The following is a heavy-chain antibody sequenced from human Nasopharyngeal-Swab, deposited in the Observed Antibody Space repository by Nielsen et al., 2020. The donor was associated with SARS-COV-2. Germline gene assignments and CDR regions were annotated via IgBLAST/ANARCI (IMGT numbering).Heavy chain of an antibody. CDR2: IYYSGST. CDR1: GGSISSDY. J-gene: IGHJ3*02. Sequence: SETLSLTCTVSGGSISSDYWSWIRQPPGKGLEWIGYIYYSGSTKYNPSLKSRVTISVDTSKNQFSLKLSSVTAADTAVYYCTRVRIAVAVTQAFDIWGQGTMVTVSS. D-gene: IGHD6-19*01. CDR3: TRVRIAVAVTQAFDI. V-gene: IGHV4-59*13.